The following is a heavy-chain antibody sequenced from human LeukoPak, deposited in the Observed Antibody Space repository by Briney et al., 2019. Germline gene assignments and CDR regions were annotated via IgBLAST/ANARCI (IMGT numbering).Heavy chain of an antibody. CDR1: GFTFSNAW. V-gene: IGHV4-34*08. D-gene: IGHD5-12*01. J-gene: IGHJ4*02. CDR3: ASLATIYNY. CDR2: INHSGST. Sequence: GSLRLSCAASGFTFSNAWMSWVRQPPGKGLEWIGEINHSGSTNYNPSLKSRVTISVDTSKNQFSLKLSSVTAADTAVYYCASLATIYNYWGQGTLVTVSS.